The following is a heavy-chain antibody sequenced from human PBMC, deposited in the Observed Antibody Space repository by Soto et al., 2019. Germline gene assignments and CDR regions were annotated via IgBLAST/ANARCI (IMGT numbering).Heavy chain of an antibody. CDR2: IYWNDDK. Sequence: SGPTLVNPTQTLTLTCTFSGFSLSTSGVGVGWIRQPPGKALEWLALIYWNDDKRYSPSLKSRLTITKDTSKNQVVLTMTNMDPVDTATYYCAHRGYYYDSSGVSLRGYYYYGMDVWGQGTTVTVSS. CDR1: GFSLSTSGVG. CDR3: AHRGYYYDSSGVSLRGYYYYGMDV. D-gene: IGHD3-22*01. V-gene: IGHV2-5*01. J-gene: IGHJ6*02.